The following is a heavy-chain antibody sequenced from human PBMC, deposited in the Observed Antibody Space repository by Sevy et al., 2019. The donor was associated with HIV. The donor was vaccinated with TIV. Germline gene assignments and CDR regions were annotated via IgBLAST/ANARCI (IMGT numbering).Heavy chain of an antibody. D-gene: IGHD4-17*01. CDR2: ISYDGSNK. Sequence: GGSLRLSCAASGFTFSSYAMHWVRQAPGKGLEWVAVISYDGSNKYYADSVKGRFTISRDNSKNTLYLQMNSLRAEDTAVYYRARDSTVVTLVGDWYFDLWGRGTLVTVSS. CDR1: GFTFSSYA. CDR3: ARDSTVVTLVGDWYFDL. V-gene: IGHV3-30-3*01. J-gene: IGHJ2*01.